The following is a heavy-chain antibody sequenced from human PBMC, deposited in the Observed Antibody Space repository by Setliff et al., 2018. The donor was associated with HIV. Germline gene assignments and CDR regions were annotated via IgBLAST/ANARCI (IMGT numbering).Heavy chain of an antibody. CDR3: ARDKSSSVRDY. Sequence: ASVKVSCKSSGYTFTSYGISWVRQAPGQGLEWMGWISGYNGNTNYAQRFRGRVTMTADPSTSTVYMELRSLRADDTAVYYWARDKSSSVRDYWGQGTQVTVSS. V-gene: IGHV1-18*01. J-gene: IGHJ4*02. D-gene: IGHD6-6*01. CDR2: ISGYNGNT. CDR1: GYTFTSYG.